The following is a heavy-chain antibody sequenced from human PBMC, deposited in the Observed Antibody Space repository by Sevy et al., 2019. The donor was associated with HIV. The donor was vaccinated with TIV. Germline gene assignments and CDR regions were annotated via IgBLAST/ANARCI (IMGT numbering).Heavy chain of an antibody. V-gene: IGHV1-18*01. J-gene: IGHJ4*02. CDR2: ISAYNGNT. Sequence: ASVNVSCKASGYTFISYAINWVRQAPGQGLEWMGWISAYNGNTNYAQKLQGRVTMTTDTSSSTAYMELRSLRSDDTAVYYCARSYGSENYYGYWGQGTLVTVSS. CDR3: ARSYGSENYYGY. CDR1: GYTFISYA. D-gene: IGHD3-10*01.